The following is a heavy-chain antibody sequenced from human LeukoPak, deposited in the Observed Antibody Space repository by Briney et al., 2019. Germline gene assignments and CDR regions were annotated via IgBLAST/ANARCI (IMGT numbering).Heavy chain of an antibody. D-gene: IGHD2-2*02. Sequence: PSETLSLTCAVYGGSFSGYYWSWIRQPPGKGLEWIGEINHSGSTSYNPSLKSRVTISVDTSKNQFSLKLSSVTAADTAVYYCARGRRIVVVPAAIAAGPFDYWGQGTLVTVSS. CDR1: GGSFSGYY. J-gene: IGHJ4*02. V-gene: IGHV4-34*01. CDR3: ARGRRIVVVPAAIAAGPFDY. CDR2: INHSGST.